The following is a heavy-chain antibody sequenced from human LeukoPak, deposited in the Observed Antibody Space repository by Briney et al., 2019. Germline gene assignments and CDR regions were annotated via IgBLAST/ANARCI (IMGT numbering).Heavy chain of an antibody. V-gene: IGHV1-46*01. D-gene: IGHD3-22*01. J-gene: IGHJ4*02. CDR3: GVAYYDSSGYYPIDY. CDR1: GYTFTSYY. Sequence: GASVKVSCTASGYTFTSYYMHWVRQAPGQGLEWMGIINPSGGSTSYAQKFQGRVTITADESTSTAYMELSSLRSEDTAVYYCGVAYYDSSGYYPIDYWGQGTLVTVSS. CDR2: INPSGGST.